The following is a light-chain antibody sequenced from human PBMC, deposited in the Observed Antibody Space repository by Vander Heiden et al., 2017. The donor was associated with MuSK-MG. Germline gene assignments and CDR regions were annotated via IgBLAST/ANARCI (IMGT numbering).Light chain of an antibody. Sequence: DIQLTQSPSSLSASVGDRVTITCRASQSITRFLNWYQQKPGEAPKLLIFVASTLQSGVPSRFSGSGSGTEFTLTISRLQPEDFATYYCQQSDNTPITFGQGTRLDI. CDR2: VAS. J-gene: IGKJ5*01. CDR3: QQSDNTPIT. V-gene: IGKV1-39*01. CDR1: QSITRF.